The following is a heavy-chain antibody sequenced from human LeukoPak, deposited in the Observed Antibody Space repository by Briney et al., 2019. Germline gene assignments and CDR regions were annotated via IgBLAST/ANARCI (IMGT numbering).Heavy chain of an antibody. Sequence: PGGSLRLSCAASGFTFSSYWMSWVRQAPGKGLEWVANIKQDGSEKYYVDSVKGRFTISRDNAKNSLYLQMNSLRAEDTAVYYCARVEHIVVVTAISPGDYYYMDVWGRGTTVTVSS. V-gene: IGHV3-7*01. J-gene: IGHJ6*03. CDR2: IKQDGSEK. D-gene: IGHD2-21*02. CDR3: ARVEHIVVVTAISPGDYYYMDV. CDR1: GFTFSSYW.